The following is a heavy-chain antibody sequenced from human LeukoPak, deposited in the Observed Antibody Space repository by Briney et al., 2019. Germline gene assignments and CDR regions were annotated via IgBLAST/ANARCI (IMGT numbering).Heavy chain of an antibody. CDR3: AKDLGLVVPAATLDY. D-gene: IGHD2-2*01. CDR2: ISGDGTTT. CDR1: GFTFSTYG. Sequence: GGSLRLSCAASGFTFSTYGLSWVRQAPGKGLEWVSAISGDGTTTYYADSVKGRFTIFRDNSKNTLFLQMNNLRIGDTAVYYCAKDLGLVVPAATLDYWGQGTLVTVSS. V-gene: IGHV3-23*01. J-gene: IGHJ4*02.